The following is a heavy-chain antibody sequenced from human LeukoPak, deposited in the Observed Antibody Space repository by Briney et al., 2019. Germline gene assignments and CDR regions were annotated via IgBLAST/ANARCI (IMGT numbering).Heavy chain of an antibody. CDR1: GGSISTAAYS. J-gene: IGHJ1*01. V-gene: IGHV4-39*07. CDR2: INYNGNT. D-gene: IGHD6-6*01. Sequence: SETLSLTCTVSGGSISTAAYSWSWIRQPPGKGLEWIGSINYNGNTIYKPSLKSRVTMSLDTSRDHFSLNVISVTAADTAVYYCAREFESSPRDWGQGTLVTVSS. CDR3: AREFESSPRD.